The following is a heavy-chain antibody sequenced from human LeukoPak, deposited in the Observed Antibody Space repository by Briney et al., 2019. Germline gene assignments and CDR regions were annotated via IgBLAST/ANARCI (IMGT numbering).Heavy chain of an antibody. CDR3: ARVGVPAAMTWVEFDY. CDR2: INPNSGGT. Sequence: ASVKVSCKASGYTFTGHYMHWVRQAPGQGLEWMGWINPNSGGTNSAQKFQGRVTMTRDTSINIVYMELSGLRSDDTAVFYCARVGVPAAMTWVEFDYWGQGTLVTVSS. D-gene: IGHD2-2*01. J-gene: IGHJ4*02. V-gene: IGHV1-2*02. CDR1: GYTFTGHY.